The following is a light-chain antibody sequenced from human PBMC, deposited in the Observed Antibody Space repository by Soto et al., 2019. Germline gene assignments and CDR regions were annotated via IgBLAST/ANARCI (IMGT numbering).Light chain of an antibody. CDR3: GSYAGSNNFV. J-gene: IGLJ1*01. CDR1: SSDFGGYNF. V-gene: IGLV2-8*01. CDR2: DAT. Sequence: QSVLTQPPSASGSPGQSVTIYCIGISSDFGGYNFVSWYQQHPGKAPKLLIYDATKRPSGVPDRFVGSKSGNTASLTVSGLQAEDEADYYCGSYAGSNNFVFGTGTKLTVL.